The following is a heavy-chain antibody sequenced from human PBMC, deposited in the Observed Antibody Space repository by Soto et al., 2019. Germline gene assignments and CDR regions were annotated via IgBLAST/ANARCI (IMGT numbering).Heavy chain of an antibody. CDR3: ASQNGGNSYDFDY. J-gene: IGHJ4*02. V-gene: IGHV4-59*08. D-gene: IGHD2-21*02. Sequence: SETLSLTCTVSGGSISSYYWSWIRQPPGKGLEWIGYIYYSGSTNYNPSLKSRVTISVDTSKNQFSLKLSSVTAADTAVYYCASQNGGNSYDFDYWGQGTLVTVSS. CDR1: GGSISSYY. CDR2: IYYSGST.